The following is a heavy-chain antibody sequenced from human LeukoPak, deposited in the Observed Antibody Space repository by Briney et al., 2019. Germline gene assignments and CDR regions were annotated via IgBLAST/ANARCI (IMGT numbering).Heavy chain of an antibody. CDR3: AKGYCSSTSCRFDY. CDR2: ISWNSGSI. D-gene: IGHD2-2*01. V-gene: IGHV3-9*01. Sequence: PGGSLRLPCAASGFTFDDYAMHWVRQAPGKGLEWVSGISWNSGSIGYADSVKGRFTISRDNAKNSLYLQMNSLRAEDTALYYCAKGYCSSTSCRFDYWGQGTLVTVSS. J-gene: IGHJ4*02. CDR1: GFTFDDYA.